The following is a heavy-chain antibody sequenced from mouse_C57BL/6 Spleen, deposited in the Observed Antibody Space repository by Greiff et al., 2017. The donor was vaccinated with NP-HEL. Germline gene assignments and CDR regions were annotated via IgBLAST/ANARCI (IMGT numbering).Heavy chain of an antibody. CDR1: GFTFSDYY. J-gene: IGHJ3*01. V-gene: IGHV5-16*01. Sequence: EVKLVESEGGLVQPGSSMKLSCTASGFTFSDYYMAWVRQVPEKGLEWVANINYDGSSTYYLDSLKSRFIISRDNAKNILYLQMSSLKSEDTATYYCARDRGVFAWFAYWGQGTLVTVSA. CDR3: ARDRGVFAWFAY. CDR2: INYDGSST. D-gene: IGHD3-1*01.